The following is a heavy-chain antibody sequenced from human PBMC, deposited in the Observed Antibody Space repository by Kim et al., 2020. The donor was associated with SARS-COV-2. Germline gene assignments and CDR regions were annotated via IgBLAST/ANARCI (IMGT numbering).Heavy chain of an antibody. CDR2: ISYDGSNK. Sequence: GGSLRLSCAASGFTFSSTDMHWVRQAPGKGLEWVAVISYDGSNKDYADSVEGRFTVSRDNSQNTLYLQINSLRVEDTAVYYCAKDGHSGHGVGYYY. CDR3: AKDGHSGHGVGYYY. D-gene: IGHD6-25*01. CDR1: GFTFSSTD. V-gene: IGHV3-30*18. J-gene: IGHJ6*01.